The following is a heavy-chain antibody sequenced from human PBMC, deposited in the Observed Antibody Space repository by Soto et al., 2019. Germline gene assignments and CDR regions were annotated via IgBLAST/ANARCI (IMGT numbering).Heavy chain of an antibody. CDR1: DGSISSGGYY. J-gene: IGHJ4*02. CDR2: ISDSGRT. D-gene: IGHD3-10*01. CDR3: ARNDSGSKNFDY. Sequence: QVQLQESGPGLVKPSQTLSLTCTVSDGSISSGGYYWSWIRQHPGKGLEWIGYISDSGRTYYNPSLKSRVTISEDTSQNQFSLKLRFVTATDTAVYYCARNDSGSKNFDYWGQGTLVTVSS. V-gene: IGHV4-31*03.